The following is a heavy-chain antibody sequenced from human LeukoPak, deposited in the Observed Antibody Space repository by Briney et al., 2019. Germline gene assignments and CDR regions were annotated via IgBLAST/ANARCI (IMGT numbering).Heavy chain of an antibody. Sequence: SETLSLTCAVYGGSFSGYYWSWIRQPPGKGLEWIGEINHSGSTNYNPSLKSRVTISVDTSKNQFSLELSSVTAADTAVYYCARGSVWFGELFGYWGQGTLVTVSS. D-gene: IGHD3-10*01. CDR3: ARGSVWFGELFGY. CDR1: GGSFSGYY. CDR2: INHSGST. V-gene: IGHV4-34*01. J-gene: IGHJ4*02.